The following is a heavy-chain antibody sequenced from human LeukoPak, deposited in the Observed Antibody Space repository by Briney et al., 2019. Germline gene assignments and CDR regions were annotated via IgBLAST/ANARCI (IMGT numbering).Heavy chain of an antibody. V-gene: IGHV5-51*01. J-gene: IGHJ5*02. CDR3: ARHGVTTANWFDP. CDR2: IYPGDSDT. Sequence: GESLKISCKGSGYRFTSYWIGWVRPMPGKGLEWMGIIYPGDSDTRYSPSFQGQVTISADKSISTAYLQWSSLKASDTATYYCARHGVTTANWFDPWGQGTLVIVSS. D-gene: IGHD4-11*01. CDR1: GYRFTSYW.